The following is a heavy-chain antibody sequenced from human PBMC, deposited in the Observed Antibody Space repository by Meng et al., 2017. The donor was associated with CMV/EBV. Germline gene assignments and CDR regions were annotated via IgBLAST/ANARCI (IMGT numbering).Heavy chain of an antibody. CDR1: GYTFTGYY. CDR3: ARVQVRGEMATPAGY. D-gene: IGHD5-24*01. CDR2: INPNSGGT. V-gene: IGHV1-2*02. J-gene: IGHJ4*02. Sequence: QVQPVESRAEEKKAGASVQVACKASGYTFTGYYMHWGRQAPGQGLEWMGWINPNSGGTNYAQKFQGRVTMTRDTSISTAYMELSRLRSDDTAVYYCARVQVRGEMATPAGYWGQGTLVTVSS.